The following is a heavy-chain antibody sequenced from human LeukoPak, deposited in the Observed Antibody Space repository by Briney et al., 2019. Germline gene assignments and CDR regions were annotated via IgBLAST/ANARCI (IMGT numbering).Heavy chain of an antibody. D-gene: IGHD2-21*02. J-gene: IGHJ4*02. V-gene: IGHV3-30*18. CDR1: GFTFSSYG. CDR3: AKDLERHIVVVTASAVDY. CDR2: ISYDGSNK. Sequence: GRSLRLSCAASGFTFSSYGMHWVRQAPGKGLEWVAVISYDGSNKYYADSVKGRFTISRDNSKNTLYLQMNSLRAEDTAVYYCAKDLERHIVVVTASAVDYWGQGTLVTVSS.